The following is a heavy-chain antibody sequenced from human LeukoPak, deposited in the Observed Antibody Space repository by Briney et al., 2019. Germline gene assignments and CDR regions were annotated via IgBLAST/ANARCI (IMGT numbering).Heavy chain of an antibody. CDR2: ISYDGSNK. Sequence: GGSLRLSCAASGFTLSSYAMHWVRQAPGKGLEWVAVISYDGSNKYYADSVKGRFTISRDNSKNTLYLQMNSLRAEDTAVYYCAKSPRAYSAYEDYWGQGTLVTVSS. J-gene: IGHJ4*02. D-gene: IGHD5-12*01. V-gene: IGHV3-30-3*02. CDR1: GFTLSSYA. CDR3: AKSPRAYSAYEDY.